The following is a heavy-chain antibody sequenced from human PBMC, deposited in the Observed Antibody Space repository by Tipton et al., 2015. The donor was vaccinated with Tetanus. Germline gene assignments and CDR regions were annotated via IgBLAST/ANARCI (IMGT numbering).Heavy chain of an antibody. D-gene: IGHD3-22*01. CDR1: GFTFSSYS. J-gene: IGHJ6*02. V-gene: IGHV3-21*01. CDR2: ISSSSSYI. CDR3: ARPSHDYYDSSGYYYPSWYYYYGMDV. Sequence: SLRLSCAASGFTFSSYSMNWVRQAPGKGLEWVSSISSSSSYIYYADSVKGRFTISRDNAKNSLYLQMNSLRAEDTAVYYCARPSHDYYDSSGYYYPSWYYYYGMDVWGQGTTVTVSS.